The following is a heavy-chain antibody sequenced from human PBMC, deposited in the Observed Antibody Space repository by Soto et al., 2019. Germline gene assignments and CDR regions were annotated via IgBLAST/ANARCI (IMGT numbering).Heavy chain of an antibody. J-gene: IGHJ3*02. CDR1: GGTFSSYS. D-gene: IGHD6-13*01. Sequence: SVKVSCKASGGTFSSYSISWVRQAPGQGLEWMGGIIPIFGTANYAQKFQGRVTITADESTSTAYMELSSLRSEDTAVYYCARDRAEYSSSWYRAFDIWGQGTMVTVSS. CDR3: ARDRAEYSSSWYRAFDI. CDR2: IIPIFGTA. V-gene: IGHV1-69*13.